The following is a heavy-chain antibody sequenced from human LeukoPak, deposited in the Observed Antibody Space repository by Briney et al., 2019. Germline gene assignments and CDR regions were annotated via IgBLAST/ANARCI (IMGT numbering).Heavy chain of an antibody. V-gene: IGHV4-34*01. D-gene: IGHD5-18*01. CDR2: INHSGST. Sequence: PSETLSLTCAVYGGSFSGYYWSWIRQPPGKGLEWIGEINHSGSTNYNPSLESRVTISVDTSKNQFSLKLSSVTAADTAVYYCARRGKGYSYGPTYYYYMDVWGKGTTVTISS. CDR3: ARRGKGYSYGPTYYYYMDV. CDR1: GGSFSGYY. J-gene: IGHJ6*03.